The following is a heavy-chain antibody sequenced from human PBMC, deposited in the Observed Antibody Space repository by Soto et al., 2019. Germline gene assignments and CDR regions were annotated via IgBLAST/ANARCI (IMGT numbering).Heavy chain of an antibody. CDR3: AREDSIIIPAVSDF. D-gene: IGHD2-2*01. Sequence: GGSLRLSCTVSGFAFNNYGINWVRQAPGKGLEWVSSISKSDYTYYSDSVEGRFAISRDNAKSSVSLQMNTLRVEDTAVYYCAREDSIIIPAVSDFWGQGTLVTVSS. J-gene: IGHJ4*02. CDR1: GFAFNNYG. CDR2: ISKSDYT. V-gene: IGHV3-21*01.